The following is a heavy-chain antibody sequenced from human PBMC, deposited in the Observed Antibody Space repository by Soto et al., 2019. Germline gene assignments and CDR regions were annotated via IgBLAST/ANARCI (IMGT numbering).Heavy chain of an antibody. D-gene: IGHD6-13*01. CDR3: ARCGQQLVREFDS. CDR2: ISSSSSYI. J-gene: IGHJ4*02. CDR1: GFPFSDYY. V-gene: IGHV3-11*06. Sequence: GGSLRLSCAASGFPFSDYYMSWIRQAPGKGLEWVSSISSSSSYIYYADSVKGRFTISRDNAKNSLYLQMNSLRAEDTAVYYCARCGQQLVREFDSWGQGTLVTVSS.